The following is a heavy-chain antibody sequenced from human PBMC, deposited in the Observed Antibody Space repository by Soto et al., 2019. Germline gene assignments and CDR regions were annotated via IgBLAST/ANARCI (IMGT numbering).Heavy chain of an antibody. CDR1: GYTFAHYW. V-gene: IGHV5-51*01. J-gene: IGHJ5*02. Sequence: GESLKISCKGSGYTFAHYWIVWVRQMPGRGLEWMGLIYPDDSQTRYSPSFQGQITISADKSTNTASLQWSSLEASDTAMYYCARYNAPSLAGNWFDPWGQGTLVTVSS. D-gene: IGHD1-20*01. CDR3: ARYNAPSLAGNWFDP. CDR2: IYPDDSQT.